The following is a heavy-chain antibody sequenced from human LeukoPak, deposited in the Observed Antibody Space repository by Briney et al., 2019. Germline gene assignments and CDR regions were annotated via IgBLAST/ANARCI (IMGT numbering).Heavy chain of an antibody. D-gene: IGHD3-10*01. CDR2: IYHSGST. V-gene: IGHV4-30-2*01. CDR1: GGSISSGGYS. Sequence: SETLSLTCAVSGGSISSGGYSWSWIRQPPGKGLEWIGYIYHSGSTYYNPSLKSRVTISVDRSKNQFSLKLSSVTAADTAVYYCARAITMPDYWGQGTLVTVSS. CDR3: ARAITMPDY. J-gene: IGHJ4*02.